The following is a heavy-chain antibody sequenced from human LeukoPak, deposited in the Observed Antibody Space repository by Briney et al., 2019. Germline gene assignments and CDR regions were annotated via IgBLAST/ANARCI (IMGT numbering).Heavy chain of an antibody. J-gene: IGHJ3*02. CDR3: ARGDWGSEDAFDI. Sequence: SETLSLTCAVYGGSISGYYCSWIRKPQAQGKGLIGEINHSGSTNYNPSLKSRVTISVDTSKNQFSLKLSSVTPEDTAVYYCARGDWGSEDAFDIWGQGTMVTVSS. CDR1: GGSISGYY. CDR2: INHSGST. D-gene: IGHD2-21*02. V-gene: IGHV4-34*01.